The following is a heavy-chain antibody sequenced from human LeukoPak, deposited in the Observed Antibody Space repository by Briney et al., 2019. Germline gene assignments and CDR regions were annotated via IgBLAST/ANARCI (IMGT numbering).Heavy chain of an antibody. CDR2: ISYDGSNK. J-gene: IGHJ4*02. CDR1: GFTFSSYA. V-gene: IGHV3-30-3*01. CDR3: ARALTVNLDY. Sequence: GGSLRLSCAASGFTFSSYATHLVRQAPGKGLEWVAVISYDGSNKYYADSVKGRFTISRDNSKNTLYLQMNSLRAEDTAVYYCARALTVNLDYWGQGTLVTVSS. D-gene: IGHD4-11*01.